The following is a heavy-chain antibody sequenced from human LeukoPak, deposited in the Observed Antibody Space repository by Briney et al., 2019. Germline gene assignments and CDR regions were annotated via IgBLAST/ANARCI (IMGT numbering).Heavy chain of an antibody. CDR3: ARAPVWTGYYYYMDV. CDR1: GYTFTSYG. V-gene: IGHV1-8*03. Sequence: ASVKVSCKASGYTFTSYGISRVRQAPGQGLEWLGWMNPNSGNTGYAQKFQGRVTITRNTSISTAYMELSSLRSEDTAVYYCARAPVWTGYYYYMDVWGKGTTVTVSS. D-gene: IGHD3/OR15-3a*01. J-gene: IGHJ6*03. CDR2: MNPNSGNT.